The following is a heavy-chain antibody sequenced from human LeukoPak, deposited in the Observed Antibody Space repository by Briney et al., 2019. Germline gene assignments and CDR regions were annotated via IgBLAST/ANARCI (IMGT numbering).Heavy chain of an antibody. D-gene: IGHD6-19*01. CDR1: GGSISSSSYY. J-gene: IGHJ5*02. V-gene: IGHV4-39*07. Sequence: SETLSLTCTVSGGSISSSSYYWGWIRQPPGKGLEWIGSIYYSGSTYYNPSLKSRVTISVDTSKNQFSLKLSSVTAADTAVYYCVRELDRAVAGRGLFDPWGQGTLVTVSS. CDR3: VRELDRAVAGRGLFDP. CDR2: IYYSGST.